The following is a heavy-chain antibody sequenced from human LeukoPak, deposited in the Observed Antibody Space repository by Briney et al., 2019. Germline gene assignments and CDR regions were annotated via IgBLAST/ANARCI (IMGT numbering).Heavy chain of an antibody. Sequence: GASVKVSCKASGGTFSSYTISWVRQAPGQGLEWMGRIIPILGIANYAQKFQGRVTITADKSTSTAYMELSSLRSEDTAVYYCASGHLSGYNWNLIKFDYYYYMDVWGKGTTVTVSS. J-gene: IGHJ6*03. V-gene: IGHV1-69*02. CDR1: GGTFSSYT. CDR3: ASGHLSGYNWNLIKFDYYYYMDV. D-gene: IGHD1-7*01. CDR2: IIPILGIA.